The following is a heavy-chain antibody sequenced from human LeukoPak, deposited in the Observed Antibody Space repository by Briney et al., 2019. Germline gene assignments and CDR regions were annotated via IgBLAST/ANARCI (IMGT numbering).Heavy chain of an antibody. V-gene: IGHV4-59*01. Sequence: SETLSLTCTVSGDSISIYDWSWIRQPPGKGLEWIGYISYSGSTNYNPSLKSRVTISVDPSKNQFSLKLSSVIAADTAVYYCARVGYDTSRDYFDYWGQGTLVTVSS. CDR3: ARVGYDTSRDYFDY. CDR2: ISYSGST. D-gene: IGHD3-22*01. CDR1: GDSISIYD. J-gene: IGHJ4*02.